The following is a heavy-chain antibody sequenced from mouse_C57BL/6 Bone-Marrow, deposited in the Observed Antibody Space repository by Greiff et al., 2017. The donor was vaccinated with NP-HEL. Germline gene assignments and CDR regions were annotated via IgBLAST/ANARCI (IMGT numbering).Heavy chain of an antibody. J-gene: IGHJ1*03. CDR1: GYAFTNYL. D-gene: IGHD1-1*01. CDR2: TNPGSGGT. Sequence: QVQLKESGAELVRPGTSVKVSCKASGYAFTNYLIEWVKQRPGQGLEWIGVTNPGSGGTNYNEKFKGKATLTADKSSSTAYMQLSSLTSEDSAVYFCARNYYGSRYWYFDVWGTGTTVTVSS. V-gene: IGHV1-54*01. CDR3: ARNYYGSRYWYFDV.